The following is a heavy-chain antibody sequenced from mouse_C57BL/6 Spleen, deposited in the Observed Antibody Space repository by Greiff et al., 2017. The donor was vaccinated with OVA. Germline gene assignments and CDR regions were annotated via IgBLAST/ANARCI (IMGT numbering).Heavy chain of an antibody. CDR1: GYTFTDYE. CDR2: IDPGTGGT. D-gene: IGHD2-4*01. J-gene: IGHJ2*01. V-gene: IGHV1-15*01. Sequence: LVESGAELVRPGASVTLSCKASGYTFTDYEMHWVKQTPVHGLEWIGAIDPGTGGTAYNQKFKGKAILTADKSSSTAYMDLRSLTSEDSAVYYCTTCYYDYDPFDYWGQGTTLTVSS. CDR3: TTCYYDYDPFDY.